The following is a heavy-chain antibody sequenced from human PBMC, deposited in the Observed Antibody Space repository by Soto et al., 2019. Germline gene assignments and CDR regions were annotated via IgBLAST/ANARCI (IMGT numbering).Heavy chain of an antibody. CDR1: GNTFTYRY. D-gene: IGHD1-26*01. CDR3: ASGGAGSGPFTWELPDL. V-gene: IGHV1-45*02. CDR2: ITPFNGDV. Sequence: QMQLVQSGAEVKKTGSSVTVSCKALGNTFTYRYLHWVRQAPGQALEWMGWITPFNGDVHYAQQFQERVTISRDRSINTAYMRMSSLRSEDTAMYYCASGGAGSGPFTWELPDLWGQGTLVTVSS. J-gene: IGHJ5*02.